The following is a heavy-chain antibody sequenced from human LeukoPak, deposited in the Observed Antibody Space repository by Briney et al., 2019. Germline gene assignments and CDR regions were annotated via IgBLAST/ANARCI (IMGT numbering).Heavy chain of an antibody. Sequence: SGGSLRLSCAASGFTFSSYAMHWVRQAPGKGLEWVAVISYDESNKYYADSVKGRFTISRDNSKNTLYLQMNSLRAEDTAVYYCARGIVVVAAKGELLDYWGQGTLVTVSS. D-gene: IGHD2-15*01. V-gene: IGHV3-30-3*01. CDR2: ISYDESNK. CDR3: ARGIVVVAAKGELLDY. CDR1: GFTFSSYA. J-gene: IGHJ4*02.